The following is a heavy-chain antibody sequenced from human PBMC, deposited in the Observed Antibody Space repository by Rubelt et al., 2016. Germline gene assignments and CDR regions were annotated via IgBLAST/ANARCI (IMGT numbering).Heavy chain of an antibody. J-gene: IGHJ4*02. D-gene: IGHD2-15*01. CDR1: GGSFSGYY. Sequence: QVQLQQWGAGLLKPSETLSLTCAVYGGSFSGYYWNWIRQPPGKGLEWIGEINRSGSTNYNPSLNNRVTIPVDTSKNQFTLRLSSVTAADTAVYFCARVVSGGYPDYRGYHKDYFDSWGQGTLVTVSS. V-gene: IGHV4-34*01. CDR2: INRSGST. CDR3: ARVVSGGYPDYRGYHKDYFDS.